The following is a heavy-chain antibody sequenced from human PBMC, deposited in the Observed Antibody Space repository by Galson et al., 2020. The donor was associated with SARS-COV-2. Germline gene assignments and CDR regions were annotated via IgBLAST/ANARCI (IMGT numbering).Heavy chain of an antibody. J-gene: IGHJ4*02. V-gene: IGHV4-39*07. CDR2: IYYMGTT. D-gene: IGHD5-12*01. CDR1: GGSITSSHYY. CDR3: ARDRGYTGYDFDY. Sequence: SETLSLTCSVSGGSITSSHYYWGWIRQSPGKGLEWIGTIYYMGTTYYNPSLKNRVTISLDTSKNQFSLKLSSVTAADTAVYFCARDRGYTGYDFDYWGQGTLVTVSS.